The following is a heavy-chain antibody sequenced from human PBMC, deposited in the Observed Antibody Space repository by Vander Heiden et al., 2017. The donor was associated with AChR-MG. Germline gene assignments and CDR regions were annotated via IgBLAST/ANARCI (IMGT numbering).Heavy chain of an antibody. D-gene: IGHD3-22*01. Sequence: QVQLQESGPGLVKPSETLSLTCTVSGGSISSYYWSWIRQPAGKGLEWIGRIYTSGSTNYNPSLKSRVTMSVDTSKNQFSLKLSSVTAADTAVYYCASDYYDSSGYRHDAFDIWGQGTMVTVSS. CDR1: GGSISSYY. V-gene: IGHV4-4*07. CDR2: IYTSGST. J-gene: IGHJ3*02. CDR3: ASDYYDSSGYRHDAFDI.